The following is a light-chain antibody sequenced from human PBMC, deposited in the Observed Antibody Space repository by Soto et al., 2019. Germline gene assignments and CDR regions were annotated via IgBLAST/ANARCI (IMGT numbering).Light chain of an antibody. CDR3: QQYGSSPLT. CDR2: AAS. J-gene: IGKJ4*01. Sequence: EIVLTQSPGTLSLSPGERATLSCRASQSVSSSYFAWYQQKPGQAPRLLIYAASSRATGIPDRFSGSGSGTDFTLTISRLEPEDLAEYYCQQYGSSPLTFGGGTKVEIK. V-gene: IGKV3-20*01. CDR1: QSVSSSY.